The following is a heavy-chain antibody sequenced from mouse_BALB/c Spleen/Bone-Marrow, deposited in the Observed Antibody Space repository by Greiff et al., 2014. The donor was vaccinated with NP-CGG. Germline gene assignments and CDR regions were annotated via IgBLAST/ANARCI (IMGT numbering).Heavy chain of an antibody. V-gene: IGHV1-54*03. J-gene: IGHJ3*01. CDR1: GYAFTNYL. CDR3: ARSRTGFAY. CDR2: INPGSGGT. Sequence: QVQLKESGAELVRPGTSVKVSCKASGYAFTNYLIEWVKQRPGQGLEWIGVINPGSGGTNYNEKLKGKATLTADKSSSTAYMQLSSLTSDDSAVYFCARSRTGFAYWGQGTLVTVSA.